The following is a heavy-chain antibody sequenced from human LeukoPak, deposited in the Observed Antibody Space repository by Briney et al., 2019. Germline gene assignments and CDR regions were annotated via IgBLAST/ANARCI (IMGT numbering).Heavy chain of an antibody. V-gene: IGHV3-23*01. D-gene: IGHD6-6*01. CDR2: ITGGAADST. Sequence: GGSLRLSCATSGFTFRNYAMSWVRQAPGKGLEWVSAITGGAADSTYYADSVKGRFTISRDNSKNTLYLQMNSLRAEDTAVYYCAKIFVAARLEGIDYWGQGTLVTVSS. J-gene: IGHJ4*02. CDR1: GFTFRNYA. CDR3: AKIFVAARLEGIDY.